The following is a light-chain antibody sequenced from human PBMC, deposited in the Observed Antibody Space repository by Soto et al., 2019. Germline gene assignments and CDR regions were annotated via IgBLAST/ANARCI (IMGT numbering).Light chain of an antibody. J-gene: IGKJ1*01. V-gene: IGKV3-20*01. CDR3: QQYGSSTGT. Sequence: EIVLTQSPGTLSLSPGERATVSCRASQSVSSYYLAWYQQKPGQAPRLLIYGASSRATGIPDRYSGSGSGTDFTLTISRLEPEDFAVYYCQQYGSSTGTFGQGTKVDI. CDR1: QSVSSYY. CDR2: GAS.